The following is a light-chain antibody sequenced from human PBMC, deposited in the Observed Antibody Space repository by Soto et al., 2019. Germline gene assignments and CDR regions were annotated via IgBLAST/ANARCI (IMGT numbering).Light chain of an antibody. V-gene: IGKV1-9*01. J-gene: IGKJ4*01. CDR3: QQLHKYPLT. CDR2: TAS. Sequence: IQLTQSPSSLSASVGDRVTITCRASQGISSALAWYQQQPGIAPKLLIYTASTLQSGVPSRFSGSGSGTDFTLTISSLQPEDFATYYCQQLHKYPLTFGGGTKVEIK. CDR1: QGISSA.